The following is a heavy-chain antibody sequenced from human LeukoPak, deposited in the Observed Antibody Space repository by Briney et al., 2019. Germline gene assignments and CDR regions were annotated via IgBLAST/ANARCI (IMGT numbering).Heavy chain of an antibody. CDR3: ARDGLVVGGYRGDAFDI. D-gene: IGHD1-26*01. Sequence: PSETLSLTCAVSGGSISSSNWWSWVRQPPGKGLEWIGEIYHSGSTYYNPSLKSRVTISVDTSKNQFSLKLSSVTAADTAVYYCARDGLVVGGYRGDAFDIWGQGTMVTVSS. J-gene: IGHJ3*02. CDR2: IYHSGST. CDR1: GGSISSSNW. V-gene: IGHV4-4*02.